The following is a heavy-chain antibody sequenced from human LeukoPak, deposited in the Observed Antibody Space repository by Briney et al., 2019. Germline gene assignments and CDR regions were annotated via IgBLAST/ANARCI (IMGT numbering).Heavy chain of an antibody. J-gene: IGHJ4*02. CDR3: ARVSYYARKYYFDY. V-gene: IGHV4-59*01. CDR2: IYYSGST. CDR1: GGSISSYY. D-gene: IGHD1-26*01. Sequence: SGTLSLTCTVSGGSISSYYWSWIRQPPGKGLEWIGYIYYSGSTNYNPSLKSRVTISVDTSKNQFSLKLSSVTAADTAVYYCARVSYYARKYYFDYWGQGTLVTVSS.